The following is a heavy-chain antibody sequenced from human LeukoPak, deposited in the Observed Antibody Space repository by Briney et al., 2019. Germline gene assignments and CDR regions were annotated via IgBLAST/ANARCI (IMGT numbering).Heavy chain of an antibody. J-gene: IGHJ6*03. V-gene: IGHV3-21*01. CDR2: ITSSSSYT. CDR1: GITFSNYN. CDR3: ARDPYNGAYSEGYYYYYMDV. D-gene: IGHD1-1*01. Sequence: GGSLRLSCAAPGITFSNYNMNWVRQAPGKGLEWISSITSSSSYTFYAYSVKGRFTISRDNAKNSLYLQMNTLRVEDTAIYYCARDPYNGAYSEGYYYYYMDVWGKGTTVTVSS.